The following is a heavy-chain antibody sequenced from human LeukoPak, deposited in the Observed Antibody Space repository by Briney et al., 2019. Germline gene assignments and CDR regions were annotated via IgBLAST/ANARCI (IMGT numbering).Heavy chain of an antibody. Sequence: SETLSLTCTVSGGSISSSSYYWGWIRQPPGKGLEWIGSIYYSGSTYYNPSLKSRVTISVDTSKNQFPLKLSSVTAADTAVYYCARDFGIVVVTARLNWFDPWGQGTLVTVSS. CDR1: GGSISSSSYY. J-gene: IGHJ5*02. D-gene: IGHD2-21*02. V-gene: IGHV4-39*06. CDR3: ARDFGIVVVTARLNWFDP. CDR2: IYYSGST.